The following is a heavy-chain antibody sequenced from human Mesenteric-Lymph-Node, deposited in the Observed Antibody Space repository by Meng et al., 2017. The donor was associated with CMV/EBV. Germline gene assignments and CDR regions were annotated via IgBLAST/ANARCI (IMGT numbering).Heavy chain of an antibody. J-gene: IGHJ4*02. CDR2: MNPNSGNT. Sequence: TGNTFPSDDINWVRQATGQRLEWMGWMNPNSGNTGYAQKFQGRVTMTRNNSISTAYMELSRLRSEDTAVYYCARSRVDIDSGYFDYWGQGTLVTVSS. CDR3: ARSRVDIDSGYFDY. CDR1: GNTFPSDD. D-gene: IGHD5-12*01. V-gene: IGHV1-8*01.